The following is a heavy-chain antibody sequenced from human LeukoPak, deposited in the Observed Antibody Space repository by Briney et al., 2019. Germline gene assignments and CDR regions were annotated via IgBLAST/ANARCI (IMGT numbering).Heavy chain of an antibody. CDR2: IYYSGST. Sequence: PSETLSLTCTVSGGSISSYYWSWIRQPPGKGLEWIGYIYYSGSTNYNPSLKSRVTISVDTSKNQFSLKLSSVTAADTAVYYCARGIAAAGTWFDYWGQGTLVTVSS. D-gene: IGHD6-13*01. V-gene: IGHV4-59*01. J-gene: IGHJ4*02. CDR1: GGSISSYY. CDR3: ARGIAAAGTWFDY.